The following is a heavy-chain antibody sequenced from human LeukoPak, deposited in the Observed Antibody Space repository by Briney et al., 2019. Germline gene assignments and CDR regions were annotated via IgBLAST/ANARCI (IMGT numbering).Heavy chain of an antibody. Sequence: ASVKVSCKASGYTFTGYYMHWVRQAPGQGLEWMGWINPNRGGTNYAQKFQGRVTMTRDTSISTAYMELSRLRSGDTAVYYCARDRNSGSSLDIWGQGTMLTVSS. D-gene: IGHD6-6*01. J-gene: IGHJ3*02. CDR2: INPNRGGT. CDR1: GYTFTGYY. CDR3: ARDRNSGSSLDI. V-gene: IGHV1-2*02.